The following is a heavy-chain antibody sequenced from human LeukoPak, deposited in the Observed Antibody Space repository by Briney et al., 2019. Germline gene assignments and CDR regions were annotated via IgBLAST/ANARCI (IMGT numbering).Heavy chain of an antibody. CDR3: ARARRFGEPTDY. CDR2: IYSGGST. CDR1: GFTVSSNY. Sequence: GGSLRLSCAASGFTVSSNYMSWVRQAPGKGLEWVSVIYSGGSTCYADSVKGRFTISRDNSKNTLYLQMNSLRAEDTAVYYCARARRFGEPTDYWGQGTLVTVSS. J-gene: IGHJ4*02. V-gene: IGHV3-66*01. D-gene: IGHD3-10*01.